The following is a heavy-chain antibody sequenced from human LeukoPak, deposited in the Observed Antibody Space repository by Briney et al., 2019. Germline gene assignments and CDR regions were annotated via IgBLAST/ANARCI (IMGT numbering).Heavy chain of an antibody. D-gene: IGHD2-15*01. CDR2: INPSGGGT. V-gene: IGHV1-46*01. Sequence: GASVKVSCKASGYTFTSYYMHWVRQAPGQGLEWMGIINPSGGGTSYAQKFQGRVTMTRDMSTSTVYMELSSLRSEDTAVYYCARDPVVAATIGGFDYWGQGTLVTVSS. CDR1: GYTFTSYY. CDR3: ARDPVVAATIGGFDY. J-gene: IGHJ4*02.